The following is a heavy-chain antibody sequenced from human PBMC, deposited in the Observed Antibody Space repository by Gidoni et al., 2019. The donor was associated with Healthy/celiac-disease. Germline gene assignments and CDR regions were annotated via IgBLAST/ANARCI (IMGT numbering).Heavy chain of an antibody. CDR1: GFTFSSYG. CDR2: IWYDGSNK. Sequence: QVQLVESGGGVVQPGRSLRLSCAASGFTFSSYGMHWVRQAPGKGLEWVAVIWYDGSNKYYADSVKGRFTISRDNSKNTLYLQMNSLRAEDTAVYYCARDQGIAAAGFHWFDPWGQGTLVTVSS. V-gene: IGHV3-33*01. CDR3: ARDQGIAAAGFHWFDP. D-gene: IGHD6-13*01. J-gene: IGHJ5*02.